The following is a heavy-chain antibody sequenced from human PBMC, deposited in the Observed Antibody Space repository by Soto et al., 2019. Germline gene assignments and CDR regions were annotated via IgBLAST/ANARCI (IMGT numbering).Heavy chain of an antibody. CDR2: IYYSGST. CDR1: GGSISSYY. Sequence: SETLSLTCTDSGGSISSYYWSWIRQPPGKGLEWIGYIYYSGSTNYNPSLKSRVTISVDTSKNQFSLKLSSVTAADTAVYYCARDPRGYFDPWGQGTLVTVSS. D-gene: IGHD6-25*01. CDR3: ARDPRGYFDP. J-gene: IGHJ5*02. V-gene: IGHV4-59*01.